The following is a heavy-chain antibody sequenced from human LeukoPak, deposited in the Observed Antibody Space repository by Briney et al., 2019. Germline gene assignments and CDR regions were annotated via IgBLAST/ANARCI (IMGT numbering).Heavy chain of an antibody. V-gene: IGHV2-5*02. CDR2: IYWDDDK. CDR3: APVLQKVYTYEEY. J-gene: IGHJ4*02. D-gene: IGHD5-18*01. Sequence: SGPTLVKPTQTLTLTCTFSGFSLSTTGGGVGWIRQPPGKALEWLALIYWDDDKRYSTPLKNRLTITKDTSKNQVVLTITNMDPVDTAINYRAPVLQKVYTYEEYWGQGTPATVPS. CDR1: GFSLSTTGGG.